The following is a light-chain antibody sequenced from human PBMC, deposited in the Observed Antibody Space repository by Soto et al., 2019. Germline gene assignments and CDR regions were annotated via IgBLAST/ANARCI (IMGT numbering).Light chain of an antibody. CDR1: QSVSSSH. CDR2: GAS. V-gene: IGKV3-20*01. Sequence: EIVLTQSPATLSLSPGETATLSCRASQSVSSSHLAWYQQKVGQAPRLLIYGASSRASGIPARFSGSVSGTDFTLTISRVEPEDFAVYYCQQYGGSPQTFGQGTKVDI. CDR3: QQYGGSPQT. J-gene: IGKJ1*01.